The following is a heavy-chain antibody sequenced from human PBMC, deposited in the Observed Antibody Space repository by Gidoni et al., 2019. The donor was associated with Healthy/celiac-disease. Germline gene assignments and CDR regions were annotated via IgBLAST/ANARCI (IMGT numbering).Heavy chain of an antibody. Sequence: EVQLVESGGGLVQPGGSLRLSCSASGFTVSSYAMHWVRQAPGKGLEYVSAISSNGGSTYYADSVKGRFTISRDNSKNTLYLQMSSLRAEDTAVYYCVKVGPLWFGELLVKYYFDYWGQGTLVTVSS. D-gene: IGHD3-10*01. J-gene: IGHJ4*02. CDR2: ISSNGGST. CDR1: GFTVSSYA. CDR3: VKVGPLWFGELLVKYYFDY. V-gene: IGHV3-64D*06.